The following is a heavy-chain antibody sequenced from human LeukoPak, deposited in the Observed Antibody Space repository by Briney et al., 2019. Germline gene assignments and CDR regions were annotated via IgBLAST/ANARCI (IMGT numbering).Heavy chain of an antibody. CDR1: GFTFSSYS. CDR3: ARVGYYGSGSLAGYFDY. D-gene: IGHD3-10*01. CDR2: ISSSSSYI. Sequence: GGSLRLSCAASGFTFSSYSMNWVRQAPGKWLEWVSSISSSSSYIYYADSVKGRFTISRDNAKNSLYLQMNSLRAEDTAVYYCARVGYYGSGSLAGYFDYWGQGTLVTVPS. V-gene: IGHV3-21*01. J-gene: IGHJ4*02.